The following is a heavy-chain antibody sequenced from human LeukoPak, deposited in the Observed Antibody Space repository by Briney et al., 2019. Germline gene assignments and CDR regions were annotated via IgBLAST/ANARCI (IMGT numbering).Heavy chain of an antibody. J-gene: IGHJ4*02. CDR3: ARDLRHTWIQLWYSD. D-gene: IGHD5-18*01. V-gene: IGHV1-69*13. CDR1: GGTFSSYA. Sequence: GASVKVSCKAPGGTFSSYAISWVRQAPGQGLEWMGGIIPIFGTANYAQKFQGRVTITADESTSTAYMELSSLRSEDTAVYYCARDLRHTWIQLWYSDWGQGTLVTVSS. CDR2: IIPIFGTA.